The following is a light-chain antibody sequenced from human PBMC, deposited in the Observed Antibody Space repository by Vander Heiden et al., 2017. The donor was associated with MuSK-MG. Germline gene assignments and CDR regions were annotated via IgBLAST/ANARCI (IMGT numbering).Light chain of an antibody. Sequence: EIVLTQSPGTLSLSTGERATLSCRASQSVSSSYLAWYQQKPGQAPRLLIYGASSMPTGIPDRFSGSGSGTDFTLTISRLQPEDFAVYYCQQYDSSPLTFGGGTKVEIK. CDR2: GAS. V-gene: IGKV3-20*01. J-gene: IGKJ4*01. CDR1: QSVSSSY. CDR3: QQYDSSPLT.